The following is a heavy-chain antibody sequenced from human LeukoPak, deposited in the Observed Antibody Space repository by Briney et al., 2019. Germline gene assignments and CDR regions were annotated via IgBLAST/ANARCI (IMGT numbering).Heavy chain of an antibody. CDR1: GFTFSDYY. V-gene: IGHV3-11*04. D-gene: IGHD6-19*01. CDR2: IGSSGSPI. J-gene: IGHJ4*02. CDR3: AKARSGWSYFDY. Sequence: PGGSLRLSCAASGFTFSDYYMSWIRQAPGKGLEWVSYIGSSGSPIYYADSVRGRFTISRDNAKNSLYLQMNSLRAEDTAVYYCAKARSGWSYFDYWGQGTLVTVSS.